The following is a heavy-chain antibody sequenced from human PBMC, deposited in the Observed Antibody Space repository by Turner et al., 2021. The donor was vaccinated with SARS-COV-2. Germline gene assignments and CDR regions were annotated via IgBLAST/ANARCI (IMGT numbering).Heavy chain of an antibody. V-gene: IGHV1-24*01. CDR1: GYTLIELS. Sequence: QVQLVQSGAEVKKPGASVKVSCKVSGYTLIELSMHWVLQAPGKGLEWMGGFDPEDGETIYAQKCQGRVTMTEDTSTDTAYMELSSLRSEDTAVYYCATAPPYCTNGVCPNWFDPWGQGTLVTVSS. CDR2: FDPEDGET. CDR3: ATAPPYCTNGVCPNWFDP. J-gene: IGHJ5*02. D-gene: IGHD2-8*01.